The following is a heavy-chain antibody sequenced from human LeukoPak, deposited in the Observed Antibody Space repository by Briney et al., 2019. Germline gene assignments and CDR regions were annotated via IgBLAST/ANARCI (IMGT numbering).Heavy chain of an antibody. CDR2: IYYSGSA. D-gene: IGHD6-25*01. CDR3: ARAGGVKTAALDLDY. CDR1: GGSISDYS. Sequence: SETLSLTCTVSGGSISDYSWSWIRQPPGKGREWSGNIYYSGSANHNPSLKSRVTISRDTSKTQFSLKLTSVTAADTAVYYCARAGGVKTAALDLDYWGQGTLVTVSS. V-gene: IGHV4-59*01. J-gene: IGHJ4*02.